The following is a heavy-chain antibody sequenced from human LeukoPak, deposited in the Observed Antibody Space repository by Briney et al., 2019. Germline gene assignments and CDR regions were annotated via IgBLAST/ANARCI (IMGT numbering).Heavy chain of an antibody. CDR2: ISYDGSNK. V-gene: IGHV3-30*18. CDR1: GFTFSSYG. CDR3: AKGNPCQYSSSCPVDY. D-gene: IGHD6-13*01. Sequence: PGGSLRLSCAASGFTFSSYGMHWVRQAPGKGLEWVAVISYDGSNKYYADSVKGRFTISRDNSKNTLYLQMNSLRAEDTAVYYCAKGNPCQYSSSCPVDYWGQGTLVTVSS. J-gene: IGHJ4*02.